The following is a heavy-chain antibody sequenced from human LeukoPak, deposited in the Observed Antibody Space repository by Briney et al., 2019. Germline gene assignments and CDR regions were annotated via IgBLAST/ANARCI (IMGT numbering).Heavy chain of an antibody. D-gene: IGHD2-15*01. V-gene: IGHV3-23*01. J-gene: IGHJ2*01. CDR1: GFTFSSYA. CDR3: AKAGVDIVVVVAARYWYFDL. Sequence: HSGGSLRLSCAASGFTFSSYAMSWVRQAPGKGLEWVSAISGSGGSTYYADSVKGRFTISRDNSKNTLYLQMNSLRAEDTAVYYCAKAGVDIVVVVAARYWYFDLWGRGTLVTVSS. CDR2: ISGSGGST.